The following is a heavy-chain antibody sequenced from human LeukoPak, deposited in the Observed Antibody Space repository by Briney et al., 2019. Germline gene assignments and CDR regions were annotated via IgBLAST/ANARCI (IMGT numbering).Heavy chain of an antibody. CDR1: GGSISSHY. V-gene: IGHV4-59*11. Sequence: SETLSLTCTVSGGSISSHYWSWIRQPPGKGLEWIGYIYYSGSTNYNPSLKSRVTISVDTSKNQFSLKLSSVTAADTAVYYCARDGGGYGDGSIIYYYYGMDVWGQGTTVTVSS. CDR3: ARDGGGYGDGSIIYYYYGMDV. J-gene: IGHJ6*02. D-gene: IGHD4-17*01. CDR2: IYYSGST.